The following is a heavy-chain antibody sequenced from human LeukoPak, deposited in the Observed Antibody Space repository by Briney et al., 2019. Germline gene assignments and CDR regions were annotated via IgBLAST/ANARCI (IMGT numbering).Heavy chain of an antibody. J-gene: IGHJ4*02. Sequence: PGGSLRLSCAASGFTFSSYGMSWVRQAPGKGLEWVSAISDSGGSTYYADSVKGRFTISRDNSKNTLYLQMNSLRAEDTAVYYCAIKGSSSGWPYFEYWGQGTLVAVSS. CDR3: AIKGSSSGWPYFEY. D-gene: IGHD6-19*01. V-gene: IGHV3-23*01. CDR1: GFTFSSYG. CDR2: ISDSGGST.